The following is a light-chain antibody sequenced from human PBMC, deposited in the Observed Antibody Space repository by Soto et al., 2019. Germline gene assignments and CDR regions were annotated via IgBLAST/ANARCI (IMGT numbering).Light chain of an antibody. J-gene: IGKJ1*01. CDR2: DAS. CDR1: PSVRSY. V-gene: IGKV3-11*01. Sequence: EIVLTQSPATLPLSPGERATLSCRASPSVRSYLAWYQQKAGQAPRLLIYDASNRATGIPARFSGSGSGTDFTLTISSLEPEDFAVYYCQQRSNWPWTFGQGTKVEIK. CDR3: QQRSNWPWT.